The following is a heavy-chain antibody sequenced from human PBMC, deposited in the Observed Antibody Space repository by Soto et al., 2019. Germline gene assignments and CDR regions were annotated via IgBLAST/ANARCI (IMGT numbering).Heavy chain of an antibody. D-gene: IGHD2-2*01. Sequence: QITLKESGPTLVKPTQTLTLTCTFSGFSLSTSGVGVGWIRQPPGKALEWLALIYWDDDKRYSPSLKSRLTTTKDTSKNHVVLTMTNMDTVDTATYYCAHDVPAELHYYFDYWGQGTLVTVSS. CDR3: AHDVPAELHYYFDY. CDR2: IYWDDDK. V-gene: IGHV2-5*02. J-gene: IGHJ4*02. CDR1: GFSLSTSGVG.